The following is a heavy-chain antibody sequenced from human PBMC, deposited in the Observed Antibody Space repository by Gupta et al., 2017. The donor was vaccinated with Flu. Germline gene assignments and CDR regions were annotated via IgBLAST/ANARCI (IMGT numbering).Heavy chain of an antibody. CDR3: VRGRGDRFDY. CDR2: IGNGGDT. Sequence: EVQLVESGGGLVQPGGSLRLSCAASGFTFSIYDMHWVRQATGEGLVWVSGIGNGGDTHYPDSVKGRFTTSRENVNNALYLQMDSLRAGDTGVYYCVRGRGDRFDYWGQGTLVTVSS. J-gene: IGHJ4*02. CDR1: GFTFSIYD. V-gene: IGHV3-13*01. D-gene: IGHD3-10*01.